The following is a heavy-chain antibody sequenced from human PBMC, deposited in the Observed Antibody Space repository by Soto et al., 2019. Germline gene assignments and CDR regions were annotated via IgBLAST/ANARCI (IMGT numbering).Heavy chain of an antibody. CDR1: GFTFSDYY. CDR2: ISSSGDST. V-gene: IGHV3-11*06. D-gene: IGHD1-7*01. CDR3: SRDGVKGTTSRGQVYN. Sequence: QVQVVESGGGLVKPGGSLRLSCAASGFTFSDYYRSWIRQAPGKGLEWVSFISSSGDSTKYADSVKGRFTISRDNAKNSLYLQLNSLRDEDTAVYYCSRDGVKGTTSRGQVYNWGQGTLVTVSS. J-gene: IGHJ4*02.